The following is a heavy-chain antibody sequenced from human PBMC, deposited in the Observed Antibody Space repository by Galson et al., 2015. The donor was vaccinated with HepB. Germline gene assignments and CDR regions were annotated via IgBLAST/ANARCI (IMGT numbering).Heavy chain of an antibody. J-gene: IGHJ3*02. CDR2: IDPSDSYT. CDR1: GYSFTSYW. CDR3: ARHGGDIVVVPAAHDAVDI. Sequence: QSGAEVKKPGESLRISCKGSGYSFTSYWISWVRQMPGKGLEWMGRIDPSDSYTNYSPSFQGHVTISADKSISTAYLQWSSLKASDTAMYYCARHGGDIVVVPAAHDAVDIWGQGTMVTVSS. D-gene: IGHD2-2*01. V-gene: IGHV5-10-1*01.